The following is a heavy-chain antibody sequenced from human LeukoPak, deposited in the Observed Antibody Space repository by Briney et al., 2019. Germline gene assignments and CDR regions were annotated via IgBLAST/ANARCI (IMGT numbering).Heavy chain of an antibody. D-gene: IGHD5-24*01. CDR1: GGSFSGYY. CDR2: INHSGST. CDR3: ARDGYNSYMDV. Sequence: SETLSLTCAVYGGSFSGYYWSWIRQPPGKGLEWIGEINHSGSTNYNPSLKSRVTISVDTSKNQFSLKLSSVTAADTAVYYCARDGYNSYMDVWGKGTTVTVSS. J-gene: IGHJ6*03. V-gene: IGHV4-34*01.